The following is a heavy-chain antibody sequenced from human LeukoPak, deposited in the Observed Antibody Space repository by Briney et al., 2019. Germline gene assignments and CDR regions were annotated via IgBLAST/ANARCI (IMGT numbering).Heavy chain of an antibody. CDR2: MNPNSGNT. D-gene: IGHD2-15*01. Sequence: ASVKVSCKASGYTFTSYDINWVRQATGQGLEWMGWMNPNSGNTGYAQKFQGRVTMTEDTSTDTAYMELSSLRSEDTAVYYCATLPRYCSGGSCYFYYGMDVWGQGTTVTVSS. J-gene: IGHJ6*02. CDR1: GYTFTSYD. V-gene: IGHV1-8*01. CDR3: ATLPRYCSGGSCYFYYGMDV.